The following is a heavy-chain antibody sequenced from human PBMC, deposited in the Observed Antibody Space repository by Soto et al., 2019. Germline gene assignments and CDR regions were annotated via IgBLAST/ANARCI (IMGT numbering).Heavy chain of an antibody. CDR1: GGTFSSYT. V-gene: IGHV1-69*04. CDR3: ARDCSGGSCYSPRGYNWFDP. D-gene: IGHD2-15*01. Sequence: ASVKVSCKASGGTFSSYTISWVRQAPGQGLEWMGRIIPILGIANYAQKFQGRVTITADKSTSTAYMELSSLRSEDTAVYYCARDCSGGSCYSPRGYNWFDPWGQGTLVTVSS. J-gene: IGHJ5*02. CDR2: IIPILGIA.